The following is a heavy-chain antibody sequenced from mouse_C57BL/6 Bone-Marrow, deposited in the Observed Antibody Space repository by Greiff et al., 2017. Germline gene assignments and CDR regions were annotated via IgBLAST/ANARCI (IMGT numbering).Heavy chain of an antibody. V-gene: IGHV5-6*01. CDR2: ISSGGSYT. Sequence: EVHLVESGGDLVKPGGSLKLSCAASGFTFSSYGMSWVRQTPDKRLEWVATISSGGSYTYYQDSLKGRSTISIDNAKNTLYLQMSSLKSEDTAMYYCARITTVVVPMDYWGQGTSVTVSS. D-gene: IGHD1-1*01. CDR3: ARITTVVVPMDY. J-gene: IGHJ4*01. CDR1: GFTFSSYG.